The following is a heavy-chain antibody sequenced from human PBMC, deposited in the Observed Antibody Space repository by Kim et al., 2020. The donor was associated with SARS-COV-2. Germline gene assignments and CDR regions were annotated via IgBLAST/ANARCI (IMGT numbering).Heavy chain of an antibody. D-gene: IGHD3-3*01. CDR3: ARDWRRFLEWLSVTRGWFDP. Sequence: GGSLRLSCAASGFTFSSYSMNWVRQAPGKGLEWVSSISSSSSYIYYADSVKGRFTISRDNAKNSLYLQMNSLRAEDTAVYYCARDWRRFLEWLSVTRGWFDPWGQGTLVTVSS. J-gene: IGHJ5*02. CDR1: GFTFSSYS. CDR2: ISSSSSYI. V-gene: IGHV3-21*01.